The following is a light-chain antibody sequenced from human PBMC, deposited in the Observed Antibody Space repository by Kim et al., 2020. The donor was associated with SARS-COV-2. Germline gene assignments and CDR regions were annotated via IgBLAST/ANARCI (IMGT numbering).Light chain of an antibody. CDR1: QSISSW. Sequence: AAVWDGVTITCWARQSISSWFGWYQQKPGKAPKLLIYKASSLESGVPSRFSGSGSGTEFTLTISSLQPDDFATYYCQQYNSYSPYSFGQGTKLEI. V-gene: IGKV1-5*03. CDR2: KAS. J-gene: IGKJ2*03. CDR3: QQYNSYSPYS.